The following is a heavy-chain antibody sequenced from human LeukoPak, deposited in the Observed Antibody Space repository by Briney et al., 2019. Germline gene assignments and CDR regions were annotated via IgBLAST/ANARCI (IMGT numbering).Heavy chain of an antibody. Sequence: GGSLRLSCTASGFTFSSCRMHWVRQAPGKGLEWVAVIWSDGSKKYHADSVKGRFTISRDNTKNMLYLQMNSLRAEDTAIYYCVRVGTDSIGSYPDYWGQGTLVTVTS. J-gene: IGHJ4*02. CDR2: IWSDGSKK. D-gene: IGHD3-22*01. V-gene: IGHV3-33*01. CDR3: VRVGTDSIGSYPDY. CDR1: GFTFSSCR.